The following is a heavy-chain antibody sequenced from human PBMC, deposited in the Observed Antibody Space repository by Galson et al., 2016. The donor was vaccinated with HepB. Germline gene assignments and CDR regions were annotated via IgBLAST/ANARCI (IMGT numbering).Heavy chain of an antibody. Sequence: SLRLSCAASGFTFGDYAMSWFRQAPGKGLEWVGFTRSKAYGGTTEYAASVKGRFTISRDDSKSIAYLQMNSLKTEDTAVYFCTRPSYYGSGRHPPLGGMNVWGQGTTVTVSS. D-gene: IGHD3-10*01. V-gene: IGHV3-49*03. CDR2: TRSKAYGGTT. J-gene: IGHJ6*02. CDR1: GFTFGDYA. CDR3: TRPSYYGSGRHPPLGGMNV.